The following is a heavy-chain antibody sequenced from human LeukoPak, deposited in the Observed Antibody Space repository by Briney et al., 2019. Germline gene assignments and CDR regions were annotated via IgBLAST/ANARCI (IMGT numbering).Heavy chain of an antibody. Sequence: GGSLTLSCAGSVWRVSSYVMSWVRRAPAKGLAGVAVIYSGGSTYYADSVKGRFTISRDTSKNTLYLQMDSLRAEDTGMYYCVRGGGAYCGTDCHRNFDYWGQGTLVTVSS. CDR2: IYSGGST. D-gene: IGHD2-21*02. CDR1: VWRVSSYV. V-gene: IGHV3-53*01. J-gene: IGHJ4*02. CDR3: VRGGGAYCGTDCHRNFDY.